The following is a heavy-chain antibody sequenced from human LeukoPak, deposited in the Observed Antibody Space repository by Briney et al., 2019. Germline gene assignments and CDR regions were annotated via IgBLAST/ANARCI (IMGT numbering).Heavy chain of an antibody. J-gene: IGHJ4*02. CDR1: GFTFSSYA. CDR2: ISSNGDNT. Sequence: GGSLRLSCAASGFTFSSYAMHWVRQAPGKGLEYVSAISSNGDNTYYADSVKGRFTISRDNSKNTLYLQMSSLRADDTAVYYCVRGTGYWGQGTLVTVSS. V-gene: IGHV3-64D*06. CDR3: VRGTGY.